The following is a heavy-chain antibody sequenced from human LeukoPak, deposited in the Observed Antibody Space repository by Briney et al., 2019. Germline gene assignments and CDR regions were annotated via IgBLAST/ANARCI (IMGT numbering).Heavy chain of an antibody. CDR2: INHSGST. V-gene: IGHV4-34*01. J-gene: IGHJ5*02. CDR3: ARDIGGRSGGSDWFDP. D-gene: IGHD2-15*01. Sequence: PSETLSLTCAVYGGSFSGYYWSWIRQPPGKGLEWIGEINHSGSTNYNPSLKSRVTISVDTSKNQFSLKLSSVTAADTAVYYCARDIGGRSGGSDWFDPWGQGTLVTVSS. CDR1: GGSFSGYY.